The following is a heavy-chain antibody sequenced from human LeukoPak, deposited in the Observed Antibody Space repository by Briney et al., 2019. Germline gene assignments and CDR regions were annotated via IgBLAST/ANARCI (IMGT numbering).Heavy chain of an antibody. Sequence: GETLKISCKGSGYSFTTYWIGWVRQMPGKGLEWIGIIYPSDSDTKYSPSFQGQVTISTDKSTSTAYLQWSSLKASDTAIYYCTRGYYFDYWGQGTLVTVSS. CDR2: IYPSDSDT. D-gene: IGHD3-22*01. CDR1: GYSFTTYW. V-gene: IGHV5-51*01. J-gene: IGHJ4*02. CDR3: TRGYYFDY.